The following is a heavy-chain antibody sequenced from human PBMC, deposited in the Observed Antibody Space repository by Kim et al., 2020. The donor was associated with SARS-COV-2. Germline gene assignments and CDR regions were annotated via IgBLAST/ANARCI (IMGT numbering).Heavy chain of an antibody. D-gene: IGHD3-9*01. CDR2: IYYTGTT. Sequence: SETLSLTCTVSGGSMNNFYWNWIRQSPGKGLEWIAYIYYTGTTDYNPSLSSRATISLDTAKNQVSLTLSSVTAADTAVYYCARDLSTHYDGVTGHYRYYAMDVWGQGTTVTVSS. CDR1: GGSMNNFY. CDR3: ARDLSTHYDGVTGHYRYYAMDV. J-gene: IGHJ6*02. V-gene: IGHV4-59*01.